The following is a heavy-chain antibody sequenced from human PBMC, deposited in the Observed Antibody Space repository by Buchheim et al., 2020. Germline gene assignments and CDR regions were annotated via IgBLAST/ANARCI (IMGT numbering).Heavy chain of an antibody. CDR1: GGTFSNYP. CDR2: IIPIFGTA. CDR3: ARQFDYDSSGFYFYY. V-gene: IGHV1-69*06. Sequence: QVQLVQSGAEVKKPGSSAKVSCKASGGTFSNYPINWVRQAPGQGLEWMGGIIPIFGTANYAQKFLGRVTISADKSTSTTYMELRSLRSEDTAVYYCARQFDYDSSGFYFYYWGQGTL. J-gene: IGHJ4*02. D-gene: IGHD3-22*01.